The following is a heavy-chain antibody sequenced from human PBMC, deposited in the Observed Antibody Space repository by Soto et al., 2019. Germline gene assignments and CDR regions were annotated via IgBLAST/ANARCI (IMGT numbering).Heavy chain of an antibody. D-gene: IGHD2-15*01. J-gene: IGHJ4*02. V-gene: IGHV1-2*02. CDR1: GYTFTGYY. Sequence: ASVKVSCKASGYTFTGYYMHWVRQVPGQGLEWMGWINPNSGGTNYAQKFQGRVTMTRDTSISTAYMELSRLRSDDTAVYYCARDYCSGGSCYSSVYWGQGTLVTVSS. CDR2: INPNSGGT. CDR3: ARDYCSGGSCYSSVY.